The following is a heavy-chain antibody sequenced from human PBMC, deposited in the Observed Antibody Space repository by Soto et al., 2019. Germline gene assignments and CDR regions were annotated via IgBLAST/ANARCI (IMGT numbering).Heavy chain of an antibody. V-gene: IGHV3-53*01. Sequence: GGSLRLSCAASVFTVNSYYMTWVRQAPGKGLEWVSLIDSGGLTYYADSVRGRFSISRDNSKNTLYLHMDSLRAEDTAVYYCARGRDTRSIFDYWGQGALVTVSS. CDR1: VFTVNSYY. J-gene: IGHJ4*02. CDR2: IDSGGLT. D-gene: IGHD5-18*01. CDR3: ARGRDTRSIFDY.